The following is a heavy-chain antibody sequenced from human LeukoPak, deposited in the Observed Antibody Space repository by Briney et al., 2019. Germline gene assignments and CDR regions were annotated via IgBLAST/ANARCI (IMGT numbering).Heavy chain of an antibody. D-gene: IGHD3-22*01. J-gene: IGHJ4*02. CDR2: INHSGST. Sequence: SETLSLTCAVYGGSFSGYYWGWIRQPPGKGLEWIGEINHSGSTNYNPSLKSRVTISVDTSKKQFSLKLSSVTAADKAVYYWSRGVRGYFGSGYRFTYYFDYGGEGTLVTVSS. CDR1: GGSFSGYY. CDR3: SRGVRGYFGSGYRFTYYFDY. V-gene: IGHV4-34*01.